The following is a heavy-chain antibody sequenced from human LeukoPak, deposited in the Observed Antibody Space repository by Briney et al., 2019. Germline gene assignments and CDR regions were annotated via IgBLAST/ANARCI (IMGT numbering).Heavy chain of an antibody. CDR1: GYSISTGYY. Sequence: SETLSLTCAVSGYSISTGYYWGWIRQPPGKGLEWIGSIYHSGSTNYNPSLESRATISVDTSKNQFSLRLSSVTAADTAVYYSVRVPYYYDSGSYHPRFFDYWGQGTLVTVSS. J-gene: IGHJ4*02. D-gene: IGHD3-10*01. V-gene: IGHV4-38-2*01. CDR3: VRVPYYYDSGSYHPRFFDY. CDR2: IYHSGST.